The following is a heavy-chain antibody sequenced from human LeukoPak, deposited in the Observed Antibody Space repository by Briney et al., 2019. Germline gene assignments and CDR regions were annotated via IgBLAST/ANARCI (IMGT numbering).Heavy chain of an antibody. D-gene: IGHD1-7*01. CDR2: INHSGST. J-gene: IGHJ6*03. Sequence: GSLRLSCAASGFTVTSKYMSWIRQPPGKGLEWIGEINHSGSTNYNPSLKSRVTISVDTSKNQFSLKLSSVTAADTAVYHCARGWRTLELRPHYYYYMDVWGKGTTVTVSS. CDR3: ARGWRTLELRPHYYYYMDV. V-gene: IGHV4-34*01. CDR1: GFTVTSKY.